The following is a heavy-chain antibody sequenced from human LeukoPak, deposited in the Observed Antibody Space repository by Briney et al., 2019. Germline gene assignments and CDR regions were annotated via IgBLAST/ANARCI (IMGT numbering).Heavy chain of an antibody. D-gene: IGHD3-10*01. CDR2: IRQDGGET. CDR3: ARDPRSVTYYFGSGSPDK. J-gene: IGHJ4*02. V-gene: IGHV3-7*04. Sequence: SGGSLRLSCAASGFSFSSYWMNWVRQAPGKGLEWVANIRQDGGETYYVDSVKGRFTISRDNAKNSLYLQMDSLRADDTAVYYCARDPRSVTYYFGSGSPDKWGQGTLVTVSS. CDR1: GFSFSSYW.